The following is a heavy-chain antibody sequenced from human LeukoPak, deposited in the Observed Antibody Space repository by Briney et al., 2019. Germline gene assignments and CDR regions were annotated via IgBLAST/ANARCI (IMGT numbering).Heavy chain of an antibody. Sequence: PGGSLRLFCAASGFTFSDYYMRWVRQTPGKGLEWISYISFSTTYTNYADSVKGRFTISRDNAKNSLYLQMNSLRAEDTAVYYCARDRHKLYYGSGGFSPFFDSWGQGTLVTVSS. J-gene: IGHJ4*02. V-gene: IGHV3-11*05. CDR1: GFTFSDYY. CDR3: ARDRHKLYYGSGGFSPFFDS. D-gene: IGHD3-10*01. CDR2: ISFSTTYT.